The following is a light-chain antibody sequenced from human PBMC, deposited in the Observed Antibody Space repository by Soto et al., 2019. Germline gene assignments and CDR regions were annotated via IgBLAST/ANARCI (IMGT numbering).Light chain of an antibody. CDR1: QSVSSNY. CDR2: GAS. Sequence: EIVLTQSPGTLSLSPGERATLSCRASQSVSSNYLAWYQQKPGQAPRLLIYGASSRATGIPDRFSGSGSGTDCTRTISRLESEDFAVYYCQQYGGSPRVTFGGGTKVEIK. V-gene: IGKV3-20*01. CDR3: QQYGGSPRVT. J-gene: IGKJ4*01.